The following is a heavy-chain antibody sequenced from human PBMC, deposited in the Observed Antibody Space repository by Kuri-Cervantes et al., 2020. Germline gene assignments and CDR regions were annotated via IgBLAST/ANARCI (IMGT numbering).Heavy chain of an antibody. Sequence: GGSLRLSCEASGFTFSSYGMHWVRQVPGKGLEWVAVISYDGSNKYYGASVKGRFTISRDNSKNSLYLQMNSRSGEDTAVYYCARIRLGAIVATMRDGMDVRGQETTVTVSS. V-gene: IGHV3-33*05. D-gene: IGHD5-12*01. J-gene: IGHJ6*02. CDR1: GFTFSSYG. CDR3: ARIRLGAIVATMRDGMDV. CDR2: ISYDGSNK.